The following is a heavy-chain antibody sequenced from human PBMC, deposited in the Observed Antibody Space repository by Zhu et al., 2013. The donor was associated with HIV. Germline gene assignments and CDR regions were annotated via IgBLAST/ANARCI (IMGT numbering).Heavy chain of an antibody. J-gene: IGHJ4*02. Sequence: QVHLVQSGAEVKRPGASVKVSCKASGYTFTGYYMHWVRQAPGQGLEWMGWINPNSGGTNYAQKFQGRVTMTRDTSISTAYMDLSRLRSDDTAVYYCAREGLSGSYYGDYWGQGTLVTVSS. V-gene: IGHV1-2*02. D-gene: IGHD1-26*01. CDR3: AREGLSGSYYGDY. CDR1: GYTFTGYY. CDR2: INPNSGGT.